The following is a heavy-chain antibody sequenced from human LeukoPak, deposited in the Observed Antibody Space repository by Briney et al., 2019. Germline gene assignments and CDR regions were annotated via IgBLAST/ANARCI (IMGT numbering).Heavy chain of an antibody. V-gene: IGHV1-18*01. CDR2: TSAYNGNT. CDR1: GYTFTSYG. J-gene: IGHJ4*02. D-gene: IGHD3-3*01. CDR3: ARRFLEDSEDDY. Sequence: ASVKVSCKASGYTFTSYGISWVRQAPGQGLEWMGWTSAYNGNTNYAQKPQGRVTMTTDTSTSTAYMELRSLRSDDTAVYYCARRFLEDSEDDYWGQGTLVTVSS.